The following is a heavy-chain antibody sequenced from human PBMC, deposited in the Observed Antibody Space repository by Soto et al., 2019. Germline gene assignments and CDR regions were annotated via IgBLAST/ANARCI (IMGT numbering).Heavy chain of an antibody. J-gene: IGHJ5*02. V-gene: IGHV3-33*01. CDR3: AREFGQYGNYRFDP. D-gene: IGHD3-16*01. CDR2: IWHDGNEK. CDR1: GFTFSDYG. Sequence: QVQLVESGGGVVQPGRSLRLSCAASGFTFSDYGMHWVRQTPGKGLEWVALIWHDGNEKYYAEYAKGRFTVSRDNSKNTLYLQMNSLRAEDTALYYCAREFGQYGNYRFDPWRQGTLVAVSS.